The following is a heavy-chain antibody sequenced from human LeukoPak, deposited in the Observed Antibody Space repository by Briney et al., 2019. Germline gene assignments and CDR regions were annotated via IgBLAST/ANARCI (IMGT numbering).Heavy chain of an antibody. D-gene: IGHD3-10*01. Sequence: ASVKVSFKSSGYTFNDYYMHWVGQAPGQGLEWMGWIDPYSGGTNYAQKFQVRVTMTRDTSISTAYMELSRLSSDDTADSYCARSNYYGSGPTFDTWGQGTLVTVSS. CDR1: GYTFNDYY. J-gene: IGHJ5*02. CDR2: IDPYSGGT. CDR3: ARSNYYGSGPTFDT. V-gene: IGHV1-2*02.